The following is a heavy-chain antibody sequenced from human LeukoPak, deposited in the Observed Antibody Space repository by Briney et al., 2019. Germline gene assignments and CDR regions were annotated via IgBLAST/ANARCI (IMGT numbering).Heavy chain of an antibody. CDR2: TDWDDDK. J-gene: IGHJ4*02. Sequence: ESGPALVKPTQTLTLTCTFSGFSLSTSGMRVSWIRQPPGKALEWLARTDWDDDKFYNTSLKTRLTISKDTSKNQVVLTMTNMDPVDTATYYCARSYDILTGYYGLFDYWGQGTLVTVSS. CDR3: ARSYDILTGYYGLFDY. D-gene: IGHD3-9*01. V-gene: IGHV2-70*04. CDR1: GFSLSTSGMR.